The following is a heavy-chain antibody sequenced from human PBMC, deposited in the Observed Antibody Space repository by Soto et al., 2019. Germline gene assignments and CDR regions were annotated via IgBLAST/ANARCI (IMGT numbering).Heavy chain of an antibody. CDR1: GYSFTSYW. CDR3: ARYKSIIVVPAAYNWFDP. Sequence: GESLKISCKGSGYSFTSYWIGWVRQMPGKGLEWMGIIYPGDSDTRYSPSFQGQVTISADKSISTAYLQWSSLKASDTAMYYCARYKSIIVVPAAYNWFDPWGQGTLVTVS. CDR2: IYPGDSDT. V-gene: IGHV5-51*01. J-gene: IGHJ5*02. D-gene: IGHD2-2*01.